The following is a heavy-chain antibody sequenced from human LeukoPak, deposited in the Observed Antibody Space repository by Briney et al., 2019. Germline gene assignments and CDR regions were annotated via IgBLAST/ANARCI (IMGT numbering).Heavy chain of an antibody. CDR2: IYYNGNT. CDR1: GGSTSSSSYY. J-gene: IGHJ4*02. V-gene: IGHV4-39*01. CDR3: ARHRKADTSTGY. Sequence: SETLSLTRTVSGGSTSSSSYYWGWIRQPPGKGLEWIGCIYYNGNTYYNPSLKSRVTISLDTSKSQFSLRLSSVTAADTAMYYRARHRKADTSTGYWGQGPLVTVSS. D-gene: IGHD1-1*01.